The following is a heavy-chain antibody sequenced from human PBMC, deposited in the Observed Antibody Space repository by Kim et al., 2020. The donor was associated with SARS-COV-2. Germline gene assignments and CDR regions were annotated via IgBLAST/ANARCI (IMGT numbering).Heavy chain of an antibody. CDR2: ISSSSSII. D-gene: IGHD4-17*01. CDR1: GFTFSSYS. V-gene: IGHV3-48*02. CDR3: ARSGEMTTVTTFDY. Sequence: GGSLRLSCAASGFTFSSYSMNWVRQAPGKGLEWVSYISSSSSIIYYADSVKGRFTISRDNAKNSLYLQMNSLRDEDTAVYYCARSGEMTTVTTFDYWGQGTLVTVSS. J-gene: IGHJ4*02.